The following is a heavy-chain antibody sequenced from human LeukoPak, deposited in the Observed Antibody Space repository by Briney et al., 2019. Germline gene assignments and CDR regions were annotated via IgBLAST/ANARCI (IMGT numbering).Heavy chain of an antibody. Sequence: PGGSLRLSCAASGFTFSSYAMSWARQAPGKGLEWVSAISGSGGSTYYADSVKGRFTISRDNSKNTLYLQMNSLRAEDTAVYYCAKPYYYDSSGYYQPFDYWGQGTLVTVSS. CDR1: GFTFSSYA. D-gene: IGHD3-22*01. CDR3: AKPYYYDSSGYYQPFDY. J-gene: IGHJ4*02. V-gene: IGHV3-23*01. CDR2: ISGSGGST.